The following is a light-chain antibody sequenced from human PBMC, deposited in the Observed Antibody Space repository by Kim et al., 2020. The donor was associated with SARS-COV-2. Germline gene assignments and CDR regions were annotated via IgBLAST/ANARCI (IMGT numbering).Light chain of an antibody. Sequence: SPGERATHSCRASQGVSSSYLAWYQQKPGQAPRLLIYGASSRATGVPDRFSGSGSGTDFTLTITRLEPEDFAVYYCQQYGNSPHTFGQGTKVDIK. CDR2: GAS. CDR3: QQYGNSPHT. J-gene: IGKJ1*01. CDR1: QGVSSSY. V-gene: IGKV3-20*01.